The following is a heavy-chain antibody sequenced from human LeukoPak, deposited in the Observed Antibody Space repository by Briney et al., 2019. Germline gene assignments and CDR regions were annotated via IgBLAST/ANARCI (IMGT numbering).Heavy chain of an antibody. D-gene: IGHD3-22*01. CDR2: ISGDGSNT. J-gene: IGHJ4*02. Sequence: GGSLRLSXAASGFTFDDYAMHWVRQAPGKGLEWVSLISGDGSNTYYADSVKGRFTISRDNSKNSLYLQMNSLRTEDTALYYCAKDLHYYDSSGLLDYWGQGTLVTVSS. CDR1: GFTFDDYA. CDR3: AKDLHYYDSSGLLDY. V-gene: IGHV3-43*02.